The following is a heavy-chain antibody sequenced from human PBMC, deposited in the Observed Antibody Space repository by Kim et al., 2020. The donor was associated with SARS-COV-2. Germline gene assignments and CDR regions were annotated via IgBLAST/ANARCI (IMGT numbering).Heavy chain of an antibody. CDR3: ARGWSGYSLSYAFDI. V-gene: IGHV3-21*01. Sequence: GGSLRLSCAASGFTFSSYSMNWVRQAPGKGLEWVSSISSSSSYIYYADSVKGRFTISRDNAKNSLYLQMNSLRAEDTAVYYCARGWSGYSLSYAFDIWGQGTMVTVSS. CDR1: GFTFSSYS. D-gene: IGHD3-3*01. CDR2: ISSSSSYI. J-gene: IGHJ3*02.